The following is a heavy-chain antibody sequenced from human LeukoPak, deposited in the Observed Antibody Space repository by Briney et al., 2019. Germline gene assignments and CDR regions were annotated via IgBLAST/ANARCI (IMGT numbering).Heavy chain of an antibody. V-gene: IGHV4-39*01. J-gene: IGHJ4*02. D-gene: IGHD1-26*01. CDR3: ARHRRVLGSYFDY. CDR1: GGSISSSSYY. CDR2: IYYSGST. Sequence: SETPSLTCTVSGGSISSSSYYWGWIRQPPGKGLEWIGSIYYSGSTYYNPSLKSRVTISVDTSKNQFSLKLSSVTAADTAVYYCARHRRVLGSYFDYWGQGTLVTVSS.